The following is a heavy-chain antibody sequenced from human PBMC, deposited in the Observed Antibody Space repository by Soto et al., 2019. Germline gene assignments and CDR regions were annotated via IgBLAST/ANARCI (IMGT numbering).Heavy chain of an antibody. Sequence: SETLSLTCAVYGGSFSGYYWSWIRQPPGKGLEWIGEINHSGSTSYNPSLKSRVTISVDTSKNQFSLKLSSVTAADTAVYYCARGFGGYDFWSGYYTANVYGMDVWGQGTTVTVSS. CDR3: ARGFGGYDFWSGYYTANVYGMDV. CDR1: GGSFSGYY. J-gene: IGHJ6*02. CDR2: INHSGST. D-gene: IGHD3-3*01. V-gene: IGHV4-34*01.